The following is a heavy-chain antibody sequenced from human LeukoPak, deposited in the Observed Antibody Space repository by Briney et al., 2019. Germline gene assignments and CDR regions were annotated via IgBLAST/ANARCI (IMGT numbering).Heavy chain of an antibody. Sequence: GESLKISCKGSGYSFTSYWIGWVRQMPGKGLEWMGIIYPGDSDTRYSPSFQGQVTISADKSISTAYLQWSSLKASDTAMYYCATHLYGDYVTGFDAFDIWGQGTMVTVSS. J-gene: IGHJ3*02. CDR1: GYSFTSYW. CDR3: ATHLYGDYVTGFDAFDI. V-gene: IGHV5-51*01. D-gene: IGHD4-17*01. CDR2: IYPGDSDT.